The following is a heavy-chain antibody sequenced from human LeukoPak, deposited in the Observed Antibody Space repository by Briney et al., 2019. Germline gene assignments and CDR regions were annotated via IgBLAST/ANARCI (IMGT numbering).Heavy chain of an antibody. D-gene: IGHD6-13*01. CDR2: IYYSGST. CDR1: GYSISSGYY. Sequence: SETLSLTCTVSGYSISSGYYWGWIRQPPGKGLEWIGSIYYSGSTYYNPSLKSRVTISVDTSKNQFSLKLSSVTAADTAVYYCARRKQQLKPSFFDYWGQGTLVTVSS. CDR3: ARRKQQLKPSFFDY. V-gene: IGHV4-38-2*02. J-gene: IGHJ4*02.